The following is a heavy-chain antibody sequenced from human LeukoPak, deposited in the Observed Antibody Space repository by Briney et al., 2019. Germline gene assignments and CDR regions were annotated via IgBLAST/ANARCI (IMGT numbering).Heavy chain of an antibody. D-gene: IGHD6-6*01. Sequence: SQTLSLTCAVSGGSISSGGYSWSWIRQPPGKGLEWIGYIYHSGSTYYNPSLKSRVTISVDRSKNQFSLKLSSVTAADTAVYYCARTSIAARRANAFDIWGQGTMVTVSS. V-gene: IGHV4-30-2*01. CDR3: ARTSIAARRANAFDI. CDR1: GGSISSGGYS. CDR2: IYHSGST. J-gene: IGHJ3*02.